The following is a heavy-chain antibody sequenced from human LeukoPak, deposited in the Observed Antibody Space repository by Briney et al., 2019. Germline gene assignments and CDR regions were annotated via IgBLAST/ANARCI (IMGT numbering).Heavy chain of an antibody. CDR1: GFTFSSYN. CDR2: ISSSSSTI. V-gene: IGHV3-48*04. Sequence: PGGSLRLSCAASGFTFSSYNMNWVRQAPGKGLEWVSYISSSSSTIYYADSVKGRFTISRDNAKNSLYLQMNSLRAEDTAVYYCARDSPSGWYPWGRGTLVTVSS. J-gene: IGHJ5*02. D-gene: IGHD6-19*01. CDR3: ARDSPSGWYP.